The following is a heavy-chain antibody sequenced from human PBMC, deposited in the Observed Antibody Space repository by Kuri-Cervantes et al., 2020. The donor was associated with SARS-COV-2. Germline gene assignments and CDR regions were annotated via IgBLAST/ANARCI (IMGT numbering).Heavy chain of an antibody. D-gene: IGHD1-26*01. CDR2: ISAYNGNT. V-gene: IGHV1-18*04. CDR3: ARDLWELLADY. Sequence: ASVKVSCKASGYTFTGYYMQWVRQAPGQGLEWMGWISAYNGNTNYAQKLQGRVTMTTDTSTSTAYMELRSLRSDDTAVYYCARDLWELLADYWGQGTLVTVSS. CDR1: GYTFTGYY. J-gene: IGHJ4*02.